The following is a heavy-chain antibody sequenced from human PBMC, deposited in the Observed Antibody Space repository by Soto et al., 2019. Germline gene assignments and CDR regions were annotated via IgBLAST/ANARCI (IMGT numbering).Heavy chain of an antibody. V-gene: IGHV4-59*01. CDR3: ARDSPAAAVGYYYYYGMDV. Sequence: SETLSLTCTVSGGSISSYYWSWIRQPPGKGLEWIGYIYYSGSTNYNPSLKSRVTISVDTSKNQFSLKLSSVTAADTAVYYCARDSPAAAVGYYYYYGMDVWGQGTTVTVSS. J-gene: IGHJ6*02. CDR2: IYYSGST. D-gene: IGHD6-13*01. CDR1: GGSISSYY.